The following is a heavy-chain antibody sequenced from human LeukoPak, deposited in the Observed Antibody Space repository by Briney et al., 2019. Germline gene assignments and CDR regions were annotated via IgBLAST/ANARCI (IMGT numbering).Heavy chain of an antibody. CDR1: GYTLTSYG. D-gene: IGHD1-26*01. V-gene: IGHV1-18*01. CDR2: ISAYNGNT. J-gene: IGHJ4*02. Sequence: ASVKVSCKASGYTLTSYGISWVRPAPGQGLEWMGWISAYNGNTNYAQKLQGRVTMTTDTSTSTAYRELRSLTSDDTAVYYCAREGGVGDAYDYWGQGTLVTVSS. CDR3: AREGGVGDAYDY.